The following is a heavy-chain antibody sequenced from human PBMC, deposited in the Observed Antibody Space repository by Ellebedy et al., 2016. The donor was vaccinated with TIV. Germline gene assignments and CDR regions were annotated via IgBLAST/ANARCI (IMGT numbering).Heavy chain of an antibody. CDR2: ISSSSGYI. CDR1: GFTFGSYS. J-gene: IGHJ4*02. V-gene: IGHV3-21*04. Sequence: GESLKISCEASGFTFGSYSMNWVRQAPGKRLEWLSSISSSSGYIYYADSVKGRFTISRDNSKDTLYLQMNSLRAEDTAVYYCARDYASGWGQGTLVTVSS. D-gene: IGHD3-16*01. CDR3: ARDYASG.